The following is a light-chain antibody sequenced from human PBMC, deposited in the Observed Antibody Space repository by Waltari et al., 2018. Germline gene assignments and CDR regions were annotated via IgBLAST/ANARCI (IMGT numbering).Light chain of an antibody. V-gene: IGLV1-51*01. Sequence: QSVLTPPPSVSAAPGHKVTISCSGNGSNIVNYIVSCYHQLPGTTPKLLIYDDNKRPSGIPDRFSASKSGTSATLDIAGLQIGDEADYYCATWDNSLTAVVFGGGTKLTVL. CDR1: GSNIVNYI. J-gene: IGLJ3*02. CDR2: DDN. CDR3: ATWDNSLTAVV.